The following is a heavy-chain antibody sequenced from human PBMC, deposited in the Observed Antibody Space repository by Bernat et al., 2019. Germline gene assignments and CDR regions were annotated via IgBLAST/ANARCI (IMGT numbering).Heavy chain of an antibody. CDR3: ARVCSSTSCYAVDGMDV. Sequence: QVQLVQSGAEVKKPGASVKVSCKASGYTFTGYYMHWVRQAPGQGLEWMGWINPNSGGTNYAQKFQGWVTMTRDTSISTAYMGLSRLRSDDTAVYYCARVCSSTSCYAVDGMDVWGQGTTVTVSS. D-gene: IGHD2-2*01. CDR2: INPNSGGT. V-gene: IGHV1-2*04. CDR1: GYTFTGYY. J-gene: IGHJ6*02.